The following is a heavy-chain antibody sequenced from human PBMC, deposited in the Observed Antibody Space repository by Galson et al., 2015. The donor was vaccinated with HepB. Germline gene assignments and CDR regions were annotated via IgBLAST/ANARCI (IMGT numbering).Heavy chain of an antibody. Sequence: QSGAEVTKPGESLKISCKGSGYSFTSYGISWVRQAPGQGLEWMGWISAYNGNTNYAQKLQGRVTMTTDTSTSTAYMELRSLRSDDTAVYYCARDPHSGSYYWFDPWGQGTLVTVSS. J-gene: IGHJ5*02. V-gene: IGHV1-18*01. D-gene: IGHD1-26*01. CDR2: ISAYNGNT. CDR3: ARDPHSGSYYWFDP. CDR1: GYSFTSYG.